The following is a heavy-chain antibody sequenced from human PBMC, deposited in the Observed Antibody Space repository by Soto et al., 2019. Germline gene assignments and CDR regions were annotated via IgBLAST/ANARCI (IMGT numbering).Heavy chain of an antibody. CDR2: IIHMFGTA. CDR1: GDTFSSYA. Sequence: SVKVSCKASGDTFSSYAINWVRQGPGQGLEWMGGIIHMFGTANYAEKFQGRVTITADESTSTGYMELNSLRSEDTAVYYCATAIVVVEDPYGEEYYNYYGMDVWGQGTTVTVSS. CDR3: ATAIVVVEDPYGEEYYNYYGMDV. D-gene: IGHD2-15*01. V-gene: IGHV1-69*13. J-gene: IGHJ6*02.